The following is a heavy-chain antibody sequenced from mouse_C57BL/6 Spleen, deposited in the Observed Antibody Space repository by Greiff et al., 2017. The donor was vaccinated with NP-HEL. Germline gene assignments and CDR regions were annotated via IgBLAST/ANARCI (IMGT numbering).Heavy chain of an antibody. V-gene: IGHV1-82*01. J-gene: IGHJ2*01. CDR1: GYAFSSSW. D-gene: IGHD2-12*01. CDR3: AITVLYD. CDR2: IYPGDGDT. Sequence: QVQLQQSGPELVKPGASVKISCKASGYAFSSSWMNWVKQRPGQGLEWIGRIYPGDGDTNYNGKFKGKATLTADNSSSTAYMQLSSLTSEDSAVYFCAITVLYDWGQGTTLTVSS.